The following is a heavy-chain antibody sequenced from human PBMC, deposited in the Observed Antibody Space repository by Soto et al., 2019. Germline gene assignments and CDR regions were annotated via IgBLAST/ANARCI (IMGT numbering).Heavy chain of an antibody. J-gene: IGHJ4*02. V-gene: IGHV3-23*01. CDR2: ISGSGGST. D-gene: IGHD6-6*01. CDR3: AKDSSIAARLKGLFDY. Sequence: GGSLRLSCAASGFTFSSYAMSWVRQAPGKGLEWVSAISGSGGSTYYADSVKGRFTISRDNSKNTLYLQMNSLRAEDTAVYYCAKDSSIAARLKGLFDYWGQGTLVTVSS. CDR1: GFTFSSYA.